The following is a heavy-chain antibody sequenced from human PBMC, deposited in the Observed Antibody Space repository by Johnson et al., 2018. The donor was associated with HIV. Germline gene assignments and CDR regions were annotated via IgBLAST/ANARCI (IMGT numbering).Heavy chain of an antibody. CDR2: ISGSGGST. CDR1: GFTFSSYV. Sequence: VQLVESGGGLVQPGGSLRVSCAASGFTFSSYVMSWVRQAPGKGLEWVSAISGSGGSTYYTDSVKGRFTISRDNSKNTLYLQMNSLRAEDTAVYYCAREGRLGSYLGGVAFDIWGQGTMVTVSS. V-gene: IGHV3-23*04. D-gene: IGHD1-26*01. CDR3: AREGRLGSYLGGVAFDI. J-gene: IGHJ3*02.